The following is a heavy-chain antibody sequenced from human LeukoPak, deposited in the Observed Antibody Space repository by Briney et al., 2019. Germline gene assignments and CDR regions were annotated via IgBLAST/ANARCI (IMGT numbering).Heavy chain of an antibody. V-gene: IGHV4-39*07. J-gene: IGHJ4*02. CDR1: GGSVSTSSYY. CDR2: IFYSGST. Sequence: PSETLSLTCTVSGGSVSTSSYYWGWVRQPPGKGLEWIGNIFYSGSTYYSPSLKSRVTISLDTSRNQFSLKLNSVTAADTAVYYCARRFLYYDILTGYSPYYFDYWGQGTLVTVSS. CDR3: ARRFLYYDILTGYSPYYFDY. D-gene: IGHD3-9*01.